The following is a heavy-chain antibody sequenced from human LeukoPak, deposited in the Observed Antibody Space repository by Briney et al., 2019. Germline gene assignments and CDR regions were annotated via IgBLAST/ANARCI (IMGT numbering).Heavy chain of an antibody. Sequence: SVKVSCKASGGTFSSYAISWVRQAPGQGLEWMGGIIPIFGTANYAQKFQGRVTITADKSTSTAYMELSRLRSEDTAVYYCARDNDCSSTSCYGSLGLWGQGTLVTVSS. CDR2: IIPIFGTA. J-gene: IGHJ4*02. D-gene: IGHD2-2*01. CDR1: GGTFSSYA. V-gene: IGHV1-69*06. CDR3: ARDNDCSSTSCYGSLGL.